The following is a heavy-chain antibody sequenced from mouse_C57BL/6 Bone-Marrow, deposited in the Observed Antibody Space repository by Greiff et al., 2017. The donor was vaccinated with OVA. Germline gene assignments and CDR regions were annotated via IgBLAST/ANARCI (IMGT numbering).Heavy chain of an antibody. Sequence: EVQLVESGPELVKPGASVKMSCKASGYTFTDYNMHWVKQSHGKSLEWIGYINPNNGGTSYNQKFKGKATLTVNKSSSTAYMELRSLTSEDSAVYYCARRDYYGSSYAMDYWGQGTSVTVSS. CDR1: GYTFTDYN. V-gene: IGHV1-22*01. D-gene: IGHD1-1*01. CDR3: ARRDYYGSSYAMDY. CDR2: INPNNGGT. J-gene: IGHJ4*01.